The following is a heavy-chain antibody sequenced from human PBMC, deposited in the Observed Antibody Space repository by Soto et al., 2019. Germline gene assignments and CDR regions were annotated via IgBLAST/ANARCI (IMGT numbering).Heavy chain of an antibody. CDR3: AKGGSGSSGWYEDAFDI. J-gene: IGHJ3*02. D-gene: IGHD6-19*01. V-gene: IGHV3-23*01. CDR2: ISGSGGST. CDR1: GFTFSSYA. Sequence: GGSLRLSCAASGFTFSSYAMSWVRQAPGKGLEWVSAISGSGGSTYYADSVKGRFTISRDNSKNTLYLQMNSLRAEDTAVYYCAKGGSGSSGWYEDAFDIWGQGTMVTVSS.